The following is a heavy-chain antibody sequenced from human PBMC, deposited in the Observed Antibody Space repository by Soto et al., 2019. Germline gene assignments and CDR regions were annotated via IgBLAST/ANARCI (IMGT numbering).Heavy chain of an antibody. J-gene: IGHJ4*02. D-gene: IGHD3-22*01. Sequence: QVQLVQSGAEVKKPGASVKVSCKASGYTFTSYGISWVRQAPGQGLEWIGWISAYNGNTNYAEKLQGRVTMTTDTSTTTAYMELRSLRSDDTAVYYCARGGQNGYYDSRAMVDYWGQGALVTVSS. V-gene: IGHV1-18*01. CDR2: ISAYNGNT. CDR1: GYTFTSYG. CDR3: ARGGQNGYYDSRAMVDY.